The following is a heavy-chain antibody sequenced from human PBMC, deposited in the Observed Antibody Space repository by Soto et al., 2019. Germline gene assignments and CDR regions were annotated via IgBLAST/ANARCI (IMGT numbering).Heavy chain of an antibody. V-gene: IGHV1-2*04. CDR1: GYIFTAYY. Sequence: APVKGSCKSSGYIFTAYYMHWGRQAPGQGLEWMGWINPNSGGTNYAQKFQGWVTMTRDTSISTVYMELSRLRSDDTAVYYCARADSGSSDAFDIWGQGTMVT. J-gene: IGHJ3*02. CDR2: INPNSGGT. D-gene: IGHD1-26*01. CDR3: ARADSGSSDAFDI.